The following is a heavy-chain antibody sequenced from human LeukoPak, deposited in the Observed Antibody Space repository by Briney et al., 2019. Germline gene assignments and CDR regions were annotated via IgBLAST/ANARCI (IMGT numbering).Heavy chain of an antibody. CDR3: ANGGYYSLDS. CDR1: GFTFRNYG. D-gene: IGHD2-15*01. CDR2: ISYDGSNK. V-gene: IGHV3-30*18. J-gene: IGHJ4*02. Sequence: PGGSLRLSCAASGFTFRNYGMHWVRQAPGKGLEWVAVISYDGSNKHYADSVKGRFTISRDNSKRTLFLQTDSLRGEDTAVYYCANGGYYSLDSWGQGTLVTVSS.